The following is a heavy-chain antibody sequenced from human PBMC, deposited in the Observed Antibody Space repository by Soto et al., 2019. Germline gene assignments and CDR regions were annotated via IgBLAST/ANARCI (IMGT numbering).Heavy chain of an antibody. CDR3: AKGILLEPPGTRAFDI. J-gene: IGHJ3*02. V-gene: IGHV3-23*01. Sequence: EVQLLESGGGLVQPGGSLRLSCVVSGFSLSTYVMSWVRQAPGKGLGWVSTVGRSTSTFYGDSVRGRFTISRDNSNNALFLQMNSLRADNTALYYCAKGILLEPPGTRAFDIWGQGTMVIVSS. CDR2: VGRSTST. D-gene: IGHD1-1*01. CDR1: GFSLSTYV.